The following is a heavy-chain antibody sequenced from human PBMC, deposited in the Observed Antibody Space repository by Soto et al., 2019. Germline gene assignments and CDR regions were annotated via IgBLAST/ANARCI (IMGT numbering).Heavy chain of an antibody. D-gene: IGHD2-15*01. CDR3: ARAGAATDAEC. J-gene: IGHJ1*01. CDR1: GCSISSYC. Sequence: AGTLSLTCAVSGCSISSYCWSWIRQAPGKGLEWVGSICCSGSANYNASLMSRRTTSVDAPKKQFSLQLISGPAADAAAVYCARAGAATDAECRGQGTLVTVS. V-gene: IGHV4-59*01. CDR2: ICCSGSA.